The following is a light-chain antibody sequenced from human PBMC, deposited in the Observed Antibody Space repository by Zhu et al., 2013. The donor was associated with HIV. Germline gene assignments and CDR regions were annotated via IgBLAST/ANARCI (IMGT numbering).Light chain of an antibody. CDR2: EAS. CDR3: QHYGTSPRT. Sequence: EIVLTQSPGTLSLSPGERATLSCRASQSVSGSSLAWYQQKPGQAPRLLIYEASSRATGVPDRFSGSGSGTDFTLTISRLESEDFAVYYCQHYGTSPRTFGQGTKVEIK. CDR1: QSVSGSS. V-gene: IGKV3-20*01. J-gene: IGKJ1*01.